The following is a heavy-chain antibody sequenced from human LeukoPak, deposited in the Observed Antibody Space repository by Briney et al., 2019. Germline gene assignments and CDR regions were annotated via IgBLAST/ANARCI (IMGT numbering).Heavy chain of an antibody. CDR3: ARVPPRSSGWYFFDY. V-gene: IGHV4-59*01. CDR2: IYYSGST. CDR1: GGSISSYY. J-gene: IGHJ4*02. Sequence: PSETLSLTCTVSGGSISSYYWSWIRQPPGKGLEWIGHIYYSGSTNYNPSLKSRVTISVDTSKNQFSLKLNSVTAADTAVYYRARVPPRSSGWYFFDYWGQGTLVTVSS. D-gene: IGHD6-19*01.